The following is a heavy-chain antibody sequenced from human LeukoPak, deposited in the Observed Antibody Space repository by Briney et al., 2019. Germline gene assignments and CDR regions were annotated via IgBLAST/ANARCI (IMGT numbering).Heavy chain of an antibody. CDR2: IYYSGST. CDR3: ARSLTWRAFDI. Sequence: SETLSLTCTVSGGSISSYYWSWIRQPPGKGLEWIGYIYYSGSTNYNPSLKSRVTISVDTSKNQFSLKLSSVTAADAAVYYCARSLTWRAFDIWGRGTMVSVSS. J-gene: IGHJ3*02. D-gene: IGHD3-3*01. V-gene: IGHV4-59*01. CDR1: GGSISSYY.